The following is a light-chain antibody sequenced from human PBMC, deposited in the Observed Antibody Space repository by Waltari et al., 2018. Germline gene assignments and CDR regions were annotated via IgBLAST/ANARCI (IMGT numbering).Light chain of an antibody. CDR2: YVT. Sequence: QSALTQPASVSGSPGQSITISCTGPSSDVGSYNYVSWFQQHPGKAPKLMIYYVTTRPSGVSNRFSGSKSGNTASLASSGLQAEDEADYYCSSYTSSSTLVFGVGTKVTVL. J-gene: IGLJ1*01. V-gene: IGLV2-14*01. CDR1: SSDVGSYNY. CDR3: SSYTSSSTLV.